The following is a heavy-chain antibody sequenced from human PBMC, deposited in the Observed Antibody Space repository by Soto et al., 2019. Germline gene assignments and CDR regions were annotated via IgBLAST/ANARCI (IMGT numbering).Heavy chain of an antibody. V-gene: IGHV4-30-4*01. D-gene: IGHD3-22*01. J-gene: IGHJ3*02. CDR3: ARAHRYYDSSGYYSAFDI. CDR1: GGSISSGDYY. CDR2: MYYSGST. Sequence: QVQLQESGPGLVKPSQTLSVTCTVSGGSISSGDYYWSWIRQPPGKGLEWIGYMYYSGSTYYNPSIKSRVTISVDTSKNQFSLKLSSVTAADTAVYYCARAHRYYDSSGYYSAFDIWGQGTMVTVSS.